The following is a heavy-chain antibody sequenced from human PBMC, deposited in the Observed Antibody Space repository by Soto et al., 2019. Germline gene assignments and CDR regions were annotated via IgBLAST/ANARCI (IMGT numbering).Heavy chain of an antibody. J-gene: IGHJ6*02. Sequence: VSCNASLGTFSSYAISWVRQAPGQGLEWMGGIIPIFGTANYAQKFQGRFTITADKSTSTAYMELSSLRSEDTAVYYCARDHGSGSYLEGYYYYGMDVWGQGTTVTVSS. CDR2: IIPIFGTA. D-gene: IGHD3-10*01. V-gene: IGHV1-69*06. CDR3: ARDHGSGSYLEGYYYYGMDV. CDR1: LGTFSSYA.